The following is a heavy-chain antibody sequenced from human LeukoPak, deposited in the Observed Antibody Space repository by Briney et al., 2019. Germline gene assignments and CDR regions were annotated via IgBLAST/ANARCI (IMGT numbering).Heavy chain of an antibody. D-gene: IGHD6-6*01. CDR2: IYHSGST. CDR3: ARQGLVYSSSFDAFDI. Sequence: SETLSLTCTVSGYSISSGYYWGWIRQPPGKGLEWIGSIYHSGSTYYNPSLKSRVTISVDTSKNQFSLKLSSVTAADTAVYYCARQGLVYSSSFDAFDIWGQGTMVTVSS. V-gene: IGHV4-38-2*02. CDR1: GYSISSGYY. J-gene: IGHJ3*02.